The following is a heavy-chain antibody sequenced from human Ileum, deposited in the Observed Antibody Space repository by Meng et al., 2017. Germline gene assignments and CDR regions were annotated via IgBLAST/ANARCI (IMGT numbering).Heavy chain of an antibody. CDR2: FYSDGIM. V-gene: IGHV4-39*07. J-gene: IGHJ4*02. D-gene: IGHD1-26*01. Sequence: SDTLSLTCTVSGGSINALYWGWIRQPPGKGLEWIGNFYSDGIMYYNPSLKSRVTISIDTSKNQFSLNLSSVTAANTAIYYCERGTGSYGSVLDHWGQGTLVTVSS. CDR1: GGSINALY. CDR3: ERGTGSYGSVLDH.